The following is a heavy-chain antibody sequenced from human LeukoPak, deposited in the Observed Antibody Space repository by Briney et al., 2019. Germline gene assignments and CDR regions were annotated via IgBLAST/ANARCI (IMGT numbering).Heavy chain of an antibody. J-gene: IGHJ4*02. CDR1: GFTFSSYW. V-gene: IGHV3-7*01. Sequence: PGGSLRLSCAASGFTFSSYWMSWVRQAPGKGLEWVANIKQDGSEKYYVDSVKGRFTISRDNAKNSLYLQMNSLRAEDTAVYYCARVKWWSDYYGSGSFDYWGQGTLVTVSS. CDR2: IKQDGSEK. D-gene: IGHD3-10*01. CDR3: ARVKWWSDYYGSGSFDY.